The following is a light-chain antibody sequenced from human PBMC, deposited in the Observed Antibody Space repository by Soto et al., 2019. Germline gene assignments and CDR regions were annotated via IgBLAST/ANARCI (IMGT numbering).Light chain of an antibody. J-gene: IGLJ1*01. V-gene: IGLV2-14*03. CDR1: SRDIGSYNR. CDR2: EVA. Sequence: QSALTQPASVSGSPGKSITTSCIGTSRDIGSYNRVSWNQQHPVKAPNVIFYEVADRPLGVSNRFSGSKSGYTVSLTISGLKAEDEAEYYCSSYANVNAIASVFGTGTRVADL. CDR3: SSYANVNAIASV.